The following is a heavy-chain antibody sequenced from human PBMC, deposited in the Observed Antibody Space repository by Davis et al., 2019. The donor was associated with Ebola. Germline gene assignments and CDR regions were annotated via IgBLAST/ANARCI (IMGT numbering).Heavy chain of an antibody. CDR3: AKGWGPYYYYGMDV. V-gene: IGHV3-30*18. J-gene: IGHJ6*02. CDR2: ISYDGSNK. CDR1: GFTFRSYG. D-gene: IGHD3-16*01. Sequence: PGGSLRLSCAASGFTFRSYGVHWVRQAPGKGLEWVAVISYDGSNKYYADSVKGRFTIYRDNSKNTLYLQMNSLRAEDTAVYYCAKGWGPYYYYGMDVWGQGTTVTVSS.